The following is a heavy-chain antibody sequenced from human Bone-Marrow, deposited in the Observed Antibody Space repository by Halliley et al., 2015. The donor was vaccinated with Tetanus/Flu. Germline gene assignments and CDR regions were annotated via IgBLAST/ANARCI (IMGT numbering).Heavy chain of an antibody. CDR1: GFTFSSFW. D-gene: IGHD3-16*01. J-gene: IGHJ3*02. CDR2: IKEDGSEK. Sequence: SLRLSCAASGFTFSSFWMSWVRLAPGKGLQWVANIKEDGSEKYFVDSVKGRFTISRDNDKNSLDLQMNSLRAEDTAVYYCARRRLDVDYVWGSSGRNDAFDIWGQGTMVTVSS. CDR3: ARRRLDVDYVWGSSGRNDAFDI. V-gene: IGHV3-7*01.